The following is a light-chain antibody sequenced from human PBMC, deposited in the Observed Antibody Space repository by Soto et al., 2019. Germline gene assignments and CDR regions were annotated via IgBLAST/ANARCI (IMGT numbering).Light chain of an antibody. J-gene: IGKJ1*01. CDR1: QSISTY. CDR3: QHYNSYSEA. CDR2: KAS. Sequence: DIQLTQSPSFLSASVGDRVTITCRASQSISTYLNWYQQKLGKAPKLLIYKASTLKSGVPSRFSGSGSGTEFTLTISSLQPDDFATYYCQHYNSYSEAFGQGTKVDIK. V-gene: IGKV1-5*03.